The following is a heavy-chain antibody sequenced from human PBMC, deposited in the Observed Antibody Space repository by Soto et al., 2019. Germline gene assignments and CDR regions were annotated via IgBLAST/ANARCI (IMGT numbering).Heavy chain of an antibody. J-gene: IGHJ4*02. V-gene: IGHV4-30-4*01. CDR1: GGSISSGDYY. CDR2: IYYSGST. CDR3: ARAGGSYGPTAFDY. Sequence: QVQLQESGPGLVKPSQTLSLTCTVSGGSISSGDYYWSWIRQPPGKGLEWIGYIYYSGSTYYNPSLKSRVTIPVXTXENQFSLKLSSVTAADTAVYYCARAGGSYGPTAFDYWGQGTLVTVSS. D-gene: IGHD5-18*01.